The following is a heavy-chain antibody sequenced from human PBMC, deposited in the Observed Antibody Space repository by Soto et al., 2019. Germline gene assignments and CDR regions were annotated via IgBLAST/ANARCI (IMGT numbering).Heavy chain of an antibody. Sequence: ASVKVSCKVSGYSFTGYFMHWVRQAPGQGLEWMGWIDPRSGGTVYEQKFQGRVTMTRDTSISTVYMDLSGLTSDDTALYYCATDDYGIFPYWGQGSLVTVSS. CDR1: GYSFTGYF. J-gene: IGHJ4*02. CDR3: ATDDYGIFPY. V-gene: IGHV1-2*02. CDR2: IDPRSGGT. D-gene: IGHD3-10*01.